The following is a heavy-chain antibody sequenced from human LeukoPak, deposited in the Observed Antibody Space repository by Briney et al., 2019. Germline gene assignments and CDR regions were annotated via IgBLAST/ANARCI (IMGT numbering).Heavy chain of an antibody. CDR2: INSSGGST. Sequence: ASVKVSCKSSGYTFTSYYMHWVRQAPGQGLAWMGIINSSGGSTTYAQKFQGRVTMTRDTSTSTVYMELSSLRSEDTAVHYCARAPLTGIAVAGTDFDYWGQGTLVTVSS. CDR1: GYTFTSYY. V-gene: IGHV1-46*01. D-gene: IGHD6-19*01. CDR3: ARAPLTGIAVAGTDFDY. J-gene: IGHJ4*02.